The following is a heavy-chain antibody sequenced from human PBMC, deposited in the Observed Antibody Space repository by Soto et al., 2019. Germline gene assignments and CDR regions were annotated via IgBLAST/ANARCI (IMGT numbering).Heavy chain of an antibody. Sequence: QVQLMESGAEVKKPGASVKVSCKASGDTFTDYYIHWVRQAPGQELEWMGTVNPSGGHTTYAQHFLGRVTMTRDTSTSTLYMELTSLTSDYTAVSYCARGGHVVVVTAALDYWGQGTLVTVSP. J-gene: IGHJ4*02. D-gene: IGHD2-21*02. CDR1: GDTFTDYY. V-gene: IGHV1-46*01. CDR3: ARGGHVVVVTAALDY. CDR2: VNPSGGHT.